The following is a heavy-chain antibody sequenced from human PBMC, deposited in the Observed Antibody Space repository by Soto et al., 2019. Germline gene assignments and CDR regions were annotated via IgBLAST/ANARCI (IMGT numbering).Heavy chain of an antibody. D-gene: IGHD1-7*01. V-gene: IGHV4-34*01. Sequence: ASETLSLTCAVYGGSFSGYYWTWIRQPPGTGLEWIGEINHSGSTNYNPSLKSRVTISVDTSKNQFSLKLTSVTAADTAVYYCARDKTTGLFDYWGQGTLVTVPQ. J-gene: IGHJ4*02. CDR3: ARDKTTGLFDY. CDR1: GGSFSGYY. CDR2: INHSGST.